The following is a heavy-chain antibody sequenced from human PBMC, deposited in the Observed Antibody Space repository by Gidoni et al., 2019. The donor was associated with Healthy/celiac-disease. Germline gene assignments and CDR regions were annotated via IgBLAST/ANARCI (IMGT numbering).Heavy chain of an antibody. D-gene: IGHD3-16*01. CDR3: ARDKDDYIWGLGY. J-gene: IGHJ4*02. CDR2: ISRSSSTI. Sequence: EVQLVESGGGLVQPGGSLRLSCAASGFTFSSYSMNWVRQAPGKGLEWVSYISRSSSTIYYADSVKGRFTISRDNAKNSLYLQMNSLRAEDTAVYYCARDKDDYIWGLGYWGQGTLVTVSS. CDR1: GFTFSSYS. V-gene: IGHV3-48*01.